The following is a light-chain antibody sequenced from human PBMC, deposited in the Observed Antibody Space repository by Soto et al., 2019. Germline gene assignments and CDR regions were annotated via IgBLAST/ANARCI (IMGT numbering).Light chain of an antibody. CDR1: SSDVGGYDY. CDR3: SSYTSSSNVV. Sequence: QSVLTQPASVSGSPGQSITISCTGTSSDVGGYDYVSWYQLHPGKAPKLMVFEVSNRPSGVSYRFSGSKSGNTASLTISGLQAEDEADYYCSSYTSSSNVVFGGGTKLTVL. CDR2: EVS. V-gene: IGLV2-14*01. J-gene: IGLJ2*01.